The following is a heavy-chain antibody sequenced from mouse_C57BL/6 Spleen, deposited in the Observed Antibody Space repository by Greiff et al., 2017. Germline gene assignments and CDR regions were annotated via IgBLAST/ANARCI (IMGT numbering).Heavy chain of an antibody. J-gene: IGHJ4*01. Sequence: QVQLQQPGAELVKPGASVKLSCKASGYTFTSYWMQWVKQRPGQGLEWIGEIDPSDSYTNYNQKVKGQATLTVDTSSSTAYMQLSSLTSEDSAVYYCASRRLPGTMDYWGQGTSVTVSS. V-gene: IGHV1-50*01. CDR1: GYTFTSYW. D-gene: IGHD3-2*02. CDR2: IDPSDSYT. CDR3: ASRRLPGTMDY.